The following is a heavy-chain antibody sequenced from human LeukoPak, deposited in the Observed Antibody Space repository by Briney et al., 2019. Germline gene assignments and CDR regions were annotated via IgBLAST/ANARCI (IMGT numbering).Heavy chain of an antibody. D-gene: IGHD5-24*01. CDR1: GYTFTGYY. J-gene: IGHJ4*02. CDR3: ARTKRWLQEN. V-gene: IGHV1-8*02. CDR2: MNPNSGNT. Sequence: ASVKVSCKASGYTFTGYYMHWVRQAPGQGLEWMGWMNPNSGNTGYAQKFQGRVTMTRNTSISTAYMELSSLRSEDTAVYYCARTKRWLQENWGQGTLVTVSS.